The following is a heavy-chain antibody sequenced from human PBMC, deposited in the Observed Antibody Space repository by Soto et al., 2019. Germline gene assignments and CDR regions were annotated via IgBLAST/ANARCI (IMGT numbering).Heavy chain of an antibody. V-gene: IGHV1-69*13. CDR3: ARPDEGGYSSNHHYYYALDV. Sequence: SVKVSGKASGGTFRSYSISWVRQAPGQGLEWMGGIIPIFDITNYAQKFQGRVTITADESTSTAYMELSSLGSDDTAVYYCARPDEGGYSSNHHYYYALDVWGQGTTVTVSS. CDR2: IIPIFDIT. D-gene: IGHD3-22*01. J-gene: IGHJ6*02. CDR1: GGTFRSYS.